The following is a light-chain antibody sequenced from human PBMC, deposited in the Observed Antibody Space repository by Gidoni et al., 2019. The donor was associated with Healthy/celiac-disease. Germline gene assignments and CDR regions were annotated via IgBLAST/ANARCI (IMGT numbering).Light chain of an antibody. CDR2: QDS. J-gene: IGLJ1*01. V-gene: IGLV3-1*01. CDR3: QAWDSSPYV. Sequence: SYELTQPPSVSVSPGQTASITCSGDKLGDKYACWYQQKPGQSPVLVIYQDSKRPSGIPERFSGSNSGNTATLIISGTQAMDEADYYCQAWDSSPYVFGTGTKVTVL. CDR1: KLGDKY.